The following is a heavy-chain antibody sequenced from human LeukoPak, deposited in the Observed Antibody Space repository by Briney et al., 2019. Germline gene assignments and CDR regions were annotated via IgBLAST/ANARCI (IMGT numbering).Heavy chain of an antibody. CDR2: INTNTGNP. CDR3: ARGDCSSTSCYVVGYYYGMDV. J-gene: IGHJ6*02. D-gene: IGHD2-2*01. CDR1: GYTFTSYA. V-gene: IGHV7-4-1*02. Sequence: ASVKVSCKASGYTFTSYAMNWVRQAPGQGLEWMGWINTNTGNPTYAQGFTGRFVFSLDTSVSTAYLQISSLKAEDTAVYCCARGDCSSTSCYVVGYYYGMDVWGQGTTVTVSS.